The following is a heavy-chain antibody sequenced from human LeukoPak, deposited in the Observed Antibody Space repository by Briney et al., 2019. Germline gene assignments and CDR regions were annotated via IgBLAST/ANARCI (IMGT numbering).Heavy chain of an antibody. J-gene: IGHJ4*02. D-gene: IGHD3-22*01. Sequence: GASVKVSCKASGYTFTGYYMHWVRQAPGQGLEWMGWINPNSGGTNYAQKFQGRVTMTRDTSISTAYMELSRLRSDDTAVYYCARELNYYDSSLVFDYWGQGTLVTVSS. V-gene: IGHV1-2*02. CDR2: INPNSGGT. CDR1: GYTFTGYY. CDR3: ARELNYYDSSLVFDY.